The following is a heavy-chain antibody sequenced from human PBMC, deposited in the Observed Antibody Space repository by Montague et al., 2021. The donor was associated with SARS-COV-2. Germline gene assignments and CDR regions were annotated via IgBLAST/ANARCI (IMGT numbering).Heavy chain of an antibody. D-gene: IGHD3-10*01. Sequence: SLRLSCAASGFTLSDYYMSWIRQAPGKGLEWLSYISNTGLDIKYGDSVKGRFTVSRDIAKNTLYLQMDSLRVEDTAVYYCARVLLGVSHGDYWGQGTLVTVSS. V-gene: IGHV3-11*01. CDR3: ARVLLGVSHGDY. J-gene: IGHJ4*02. CDR2: ISNTGLDI. CDR1: GFTLSDYY.